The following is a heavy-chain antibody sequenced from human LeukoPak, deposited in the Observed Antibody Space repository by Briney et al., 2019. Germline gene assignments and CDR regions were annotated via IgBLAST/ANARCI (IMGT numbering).Heavy chain of an antibody. Sequence: ASVKVSCKASGYTFTSYYIHWVRQAPGQGLEWMGWIYPHSGGTDYAQKFQGRVTMTRDTSISTAYMELSRLRSDDTAVHYCAKTRVGIRGVYPTGAFDIWGQGTMVTVSS. CDR2: IYPHSGGT. V-gene: IGHV1-2*02. CDR3: AKTRVGIRGVYPTGAFDI. J-gene: IGHJ3*02. D-gene: IGHD3-10*01. CDR1: GYTFTSYY.